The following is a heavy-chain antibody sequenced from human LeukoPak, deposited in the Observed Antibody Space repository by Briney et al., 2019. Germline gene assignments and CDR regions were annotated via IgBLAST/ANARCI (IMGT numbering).Heavy chain of an antibody. CDR1: GLTFRSYG. CDR3: ANTGSYSIY. V-gene: IGHV3-23*01. J-gene: IGHJ4*02. D-gene: IGHD1-1*01. CDR2: ITSSGTT. Sequence: GGTLRLSCAASGLTFRSYGMGWVRQAPGKGLEWVSSITSSGTTNYAEFVKDRFVISRDNLKDTLFLQMNSLRVEDTAVYYCANTGSYSIYWGQGTLVTVSS.